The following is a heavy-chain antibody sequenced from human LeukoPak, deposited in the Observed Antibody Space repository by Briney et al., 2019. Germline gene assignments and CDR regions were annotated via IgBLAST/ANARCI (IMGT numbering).Heavy chain of an antibody. V-gene: IGHV4-59*08. Sequence: PSETLSLTCTVSGGSISSYYWSWIRQPPGKGLEWIGYIYYSGSTNYNPSLKSRVTISVDTSKSQFSLRLSPVTAADTAVYYCARRARYCSSTSCHGPLFDYWGQGTLVTVSS. CDR1: GGSISSYY. D-gene: IGHD2-2*01. CDR2: IYYSGST. J-gene: IGHJ4*02. CDR3: ARRARYCSSTSCHGPLFDY.